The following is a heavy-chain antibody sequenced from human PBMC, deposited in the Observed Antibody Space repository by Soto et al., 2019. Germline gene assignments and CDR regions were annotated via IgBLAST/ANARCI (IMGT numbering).Heavy chain of an antibody. CDR2: IYSGGST. Sequence: EVQLVESGGGLVQPGGSLRLSCAASGFTVSSNYMSWVRQAPGKGLEWVSVIYSGGSTYYADSVKGRFTISRDNSKNTLYLQMNSLRAEDTAVYYCARWAYDSSGYTLDYWGQGTLVTVSS. J-gene: IGHJ4*02. V-gene: IGHV3-66*01. CDR1: GFTVSSNY. D-gene: IGHD3-22*01. CDR3: ARWAYDSSGYTLDY.